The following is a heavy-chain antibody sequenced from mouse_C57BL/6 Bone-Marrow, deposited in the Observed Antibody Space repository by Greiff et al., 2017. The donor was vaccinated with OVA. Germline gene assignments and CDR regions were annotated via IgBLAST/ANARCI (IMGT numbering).Heavy chain of an antibody. Sequence: EVQGVESGAELVRPGASVKLSCTASGFNIKDDYMHWVKQRPEQGLEWIGWIDPENGDTEYASKFQGKATITADTSSNTAYLQLSSLTSEDTAVYYCTTEATDYFDYWGQGTTLTVSS. J-gene: IGHJ2*01. CDR2: IDPENGDT. CDR1: GFNIKDDY. V-gene: IGHV14-4*01. D-gene: IGHD1-1*01. CDR3: TTEATDYFDY.